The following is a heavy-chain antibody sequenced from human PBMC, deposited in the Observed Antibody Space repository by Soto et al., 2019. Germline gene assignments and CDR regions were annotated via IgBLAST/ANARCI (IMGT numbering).Heavy chain of an antibody. J-gene: IGHJ4*02. CDR1: GFTFSSYG. V-gene: IGHV3-33*01. Sequence: GWSLRLSCAASGFTFSSYGMHWVRQAPGKGLEWVAVIWYDGSNKYYADSVKGRFTISRENSKNTLYLQMNSLSAEHTPVYYCARVSGGYNAGYGGNWGQGTPVTVS. CDR2: IWYDGSNK. D-gene: IGHD5-18*01. CDR3: ARVSGGYNAGYGGN.